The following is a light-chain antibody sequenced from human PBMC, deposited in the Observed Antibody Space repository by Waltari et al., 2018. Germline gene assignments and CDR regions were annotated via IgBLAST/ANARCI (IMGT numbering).Light chain of an antibody. CDR3: SSYTSSGSLA. Sequence: QSALTQPASVSGSPGQSITISCTGSSSDVGGYNYVSWYQQYRGTAPKLMIYAVSNLPSGISERFAGSKSGNTASLTISGLRAEDEADYYCSSYTSSGSLAFGGGTKVTVL. CDR2: AVS. J-gene: IGLJ2*01. V-gene: IGLV2-14*01. CDR1: SSDVGGYNY.